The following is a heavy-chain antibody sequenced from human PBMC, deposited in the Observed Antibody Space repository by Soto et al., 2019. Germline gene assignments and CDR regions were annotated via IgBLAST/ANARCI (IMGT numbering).Heavy chain of an antibody. V-gene: IGHV3-30*18. Sequence: GGSLRLSCAASGFTFSSYGMHWVRQAPGKGLEWVAVISYDGSNKYYADSVKGRFTISRDNSKNTLYLQMNSLRAEDTAVYYCAKDRGYCSSTSCLEYGMDVWGQGTTVTVS. D-gene: IGHD2-2*01. CDR1: GFTFSSYG. J-gene: IGHJ6*02. CDR2: ISYDGSNK. CDR3: AKDRGYCSSTSCLEYGMDV.